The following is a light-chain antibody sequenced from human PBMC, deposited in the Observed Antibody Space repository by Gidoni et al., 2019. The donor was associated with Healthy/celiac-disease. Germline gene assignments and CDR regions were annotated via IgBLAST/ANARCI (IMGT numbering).Light chain of an antibody. J-gene: IGKJ1*01. CDR3: RQYYSTPRT. CDR1: QSVLYSSNNKNY. Sequence: DIVMTQSPDSLAVSLGERATINCKSSQSVLYSSNNKNYLAWYQQKPGQPPKLLIYWASTRESGVPDRFSGSGSGTDFTLTISSLQAEDVAVYYCRQYYSTPRTFXQGTKVEIK. CDR2: WAS. V-gene: IGKV4-1*01.